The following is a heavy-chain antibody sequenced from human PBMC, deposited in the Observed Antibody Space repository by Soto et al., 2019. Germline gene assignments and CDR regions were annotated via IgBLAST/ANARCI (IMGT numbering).Heavy chain of an antibody. CDR3: AKERGSSGWPPDFDY. CDR2: IWYDGSNK. V-gene: IGHV3-33*06. CDR1: GFTFSSYG. D-gene: IGHD6-19*01. J-gene: IGHJ4*02. Sequence: PGGSLRLACAASGFTFSSYGMHWVRQAPGKGLEWVAVIWYDGSNKYYADSVKGRFTISRDNSKNTLYLQMNSLRAEDTAVYYCAKERGSSGWPPDFDYWGQGTLVTVSS.